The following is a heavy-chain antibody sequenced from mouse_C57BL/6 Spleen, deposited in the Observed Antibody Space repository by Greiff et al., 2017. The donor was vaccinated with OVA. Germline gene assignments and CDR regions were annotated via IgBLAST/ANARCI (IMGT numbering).Heavy chain of an antibody. Sequence: VKLQESDAELVKPGASVKISCKVSGYTFTDHTIHWMKQRPEQGLEWIGYIYPRDGSTKYNEKFKGKATLTADKSSSTAYMQLNSLTSEDSAVYFCARYNYGPYYYAMDYWGQGTSVTVSS. CDR1: GYTFTDHT. CDR3: ARYNYGPYYYAMDY. CDR2: IYPRDGST. V-gene: IGHV1-78*01. D-gene: IGHD1-1*02. J-gene: IGHJ4*01.